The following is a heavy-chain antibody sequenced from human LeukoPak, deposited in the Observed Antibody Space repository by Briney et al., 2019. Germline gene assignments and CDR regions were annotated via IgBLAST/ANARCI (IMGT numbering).Heavy chain of an antibody. J-gene: IGHJ3*02. CDR3: AKEVRGDYYDSGGDAFDT. D-gene: IGHD3-22*01. Sequence: GGSLRLSCAASGFTFSSYAMSWVRQAPGKGLGWVSALSVGGGSAFYADSVKGRFTISRDNSKNTLFLQLNSLRAEDTAVYYCAKEVRGDYYDSGGDAFDTWGQGTMVTVSS. CDR2: LSVGGGSA. V-gene: IGHV3-23*01. CDR1: GFTFSSYA.